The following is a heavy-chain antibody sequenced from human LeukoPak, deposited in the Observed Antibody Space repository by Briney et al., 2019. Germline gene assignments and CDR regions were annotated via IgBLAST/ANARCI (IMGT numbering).Heavy chain of an antibody. CDR2: ISSSSRCI. D-gene: IGHD4-17*01. V-gene: IGHV3-21*01. J-gene: IGHJ4*02. CDR3: ARDRTTVTTFDY. Sequence: GGSLRLSCAASRFTFSTYTRNWVRQAPGKGREWVSYISSSSRCIYYTHSVKGRFTISRDNAKNSLYLQMNTLRAEDTAVYYCARDRTTVTTFDYWGQGTLVHVSS. CDR1: RFTFSTYT.